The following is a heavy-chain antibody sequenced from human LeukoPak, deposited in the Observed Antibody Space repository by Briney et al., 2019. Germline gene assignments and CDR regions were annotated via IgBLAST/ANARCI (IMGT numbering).Heavy chain of an antibody. CDR1: GYSFTSYW. D-gene: IGHD5-12*01. CDR3: ARQQSGYGYAFDI. J-gene: IGHJ3*02. Sequence: GESLKISCKGSGYSFTSYWIGWVRQMPGKGPEWMGIIYPGDSDTRYSPSFQGQVTISADKSISTAYLQWSSLKASDTAMYYCARQQSGYGYAFDIWGQGTMVTVSS. V-gene: IGHV5-51*01. CDR2: IYPGDSDT.